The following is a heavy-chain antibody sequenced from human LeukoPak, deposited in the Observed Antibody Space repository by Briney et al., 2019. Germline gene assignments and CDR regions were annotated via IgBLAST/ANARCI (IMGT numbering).Heavy chain of an antibody. D-gene: IGHD5-18*01. J-gene: IGHJ3*02. CDR3: ARARIQMWAFDI. V-gene: IGHV3-7*03. CDR1: GFTLNNAW. Sequence: GGSLILSCAASGFTLNNAWMSWVRQAPGKGLEWVANIKQDGSEKYYVDSVKGRFTISRDNAKKSLYLQMNSLRAEDTAVYYCARARIQMWAFDIWGQGTMVTVSS. CDR2: IKQDGSEK.